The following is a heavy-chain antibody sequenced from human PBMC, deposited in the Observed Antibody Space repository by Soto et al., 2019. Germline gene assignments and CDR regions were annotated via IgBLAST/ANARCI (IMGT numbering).Heavy chain of an antibody. J-gene: IGHJ6*03. Sequence: PGGSLRLSCAASGFTFSSYWMSWVRQAPGKGLEWVANIKQDGSEKYYVDSVKDRFTISRDNAKNSLYLQMNSLRAEDTAVYYCARDIVNYDYYYYMDVRAKGTTVTVSS. D-gene: IGHD2-15*01. CDR3: ARDIVNYDYYYYMDV. CDR2: IKQDGSEK. V-gene: IGHV3-7*01. CDR1: GFTFSSYW.